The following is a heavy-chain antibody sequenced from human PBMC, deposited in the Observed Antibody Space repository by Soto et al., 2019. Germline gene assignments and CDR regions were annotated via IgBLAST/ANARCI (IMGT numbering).Heavy chain of an antibody. CDR3: AKDILFGETSYYYGMDV. CDR1: GFTFDDYA. J-gene: IGHJ6*02. Sequence: EVQLVESGGGLVQPGRSLRLSCGASGFTFDDYAMHWVRQAPGKGLEWVSGISWNSARIDYADSVKGRFTISRDNAKNSLYLPMNSLRAEDTALYYCAKDILFGETSYYYGMDVWGQGTTVTVSS. CDR2: ISWNSARI. D-gene: IGHD3-10*01. V-gene: IGHV3-9*01.